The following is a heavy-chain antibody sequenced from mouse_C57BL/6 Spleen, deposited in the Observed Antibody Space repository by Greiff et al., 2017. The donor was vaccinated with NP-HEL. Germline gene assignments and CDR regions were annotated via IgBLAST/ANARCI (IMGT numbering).Heavy chain of an antibody. CDR3: ARNPPYYYGSGGDYFDY. V-gene: IGHV2-2*01. J-gene: IGHJ2*01. Sequence: QVQLQQSGPGLVQPSQSLSITCTVSGFSLTSYGVHWVRQSPGKGLEWLGVIWSGGSTDYNAAFISRLSISKDNSKSQVFFKMNSLQADDTAIYYCARNPPYYYGSGGDYFDYWGQGTTLTVSS. CDR1: GFSLTSYG. D-gene: IGHD1-1*01. CDR2: IWSGGST.